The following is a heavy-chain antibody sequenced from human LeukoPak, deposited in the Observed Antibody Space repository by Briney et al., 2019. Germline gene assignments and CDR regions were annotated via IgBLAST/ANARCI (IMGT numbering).Heavy chain of an antibody. CDR2: INWKGGST. J-gene: IGHJ4*02. CDR1: GFIFDDYG. CDR3: ARDLKRLAAVQPPEFDY. Sequence: GSLRLSCAASGFIFDDYGMSWVRQAPGKGLEWVSGINWKGGSTGYGDSAEGRFTISRDNAKNSLYLQMNGLRAEDTALYYCARDLKRLAAVQPPEFDYRGQGTLVTVSS. D-gene: IGHD6-13*01. V-gene: IGHV3-20*04.